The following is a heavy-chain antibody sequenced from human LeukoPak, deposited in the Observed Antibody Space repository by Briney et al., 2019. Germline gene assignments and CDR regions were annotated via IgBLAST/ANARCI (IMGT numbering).Heavy chain of an antibody. V-gene: IGHV3-23*01. D-gene: IGHD6-13*01. Sequence: GGSLRLSCAASGFTFISYGMSWVRQAPGKGLEWVSTLTGSGGRAYYADSVKGRFTISRDNSKNTLFLQMSSLRVEDTAAYYCAKVMGIAAAGTSPFDYWGQGTLVTVSS. CDR2: LTGSGGRA. CDR3: AKVMGIAAAGTSPFDY. CDR1: GFTFISYG. J-gene: IGHJ4*02.